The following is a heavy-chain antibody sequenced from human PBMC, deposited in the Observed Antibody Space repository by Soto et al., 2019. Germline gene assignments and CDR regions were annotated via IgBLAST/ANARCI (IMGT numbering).Heavy chain of an antibody. Sequence: SETLSLTCFVSGGSISSYYWSWIRQPPGKGLERIGYIYNSGNTYYNPSLKSLVTISVDTSKDHFSLKLSSVTAADTAVYYCARYTQRSGSGMVLSHYYYGMDVWGQGTTVTVSS. CDR1: GGSISSYY. D-gene: IGHD6-25*01. J-gene: IGHJ6*02. CDR3: ARYTQRSGSGMVLSHYYYGMDV. V-gene: IGHV4-59*12. CDR2: IYNSGNT.